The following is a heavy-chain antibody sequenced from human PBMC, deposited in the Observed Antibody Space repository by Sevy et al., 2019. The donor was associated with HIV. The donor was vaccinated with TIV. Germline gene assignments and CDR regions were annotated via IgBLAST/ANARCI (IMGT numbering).Heavy chain of an antibody. CDR2: INPKTGGT. Sequence: ASVKVSCKASGYTFTGYYIHWLRQAPGQGLEWMGWINPKTGGTYFAKKFQDTVTLTTGTSITTVYLELSGLRFDDTAVYYCARMGGYFDTSGYYPLKYWGQGTLGTVSS. J-gene: IGHJ4*02. D-gene: IGHD3-22*01. CDR1: GYTFTGYY. CDR3: ARMGGYFDTSGYYPLKY. V-gene: IGHV1-2*02.